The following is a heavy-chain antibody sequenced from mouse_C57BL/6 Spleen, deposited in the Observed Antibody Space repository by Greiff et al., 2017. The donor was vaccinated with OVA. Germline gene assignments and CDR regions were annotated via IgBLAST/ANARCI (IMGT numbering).Heavy chain of an antibody. CDR1: GYTFTSYW. D-gene: IGHD1-1*01. J-gene: IGHJ4*01. Sequence: VQLQQPGAELVKPGASVKMSCKASGYTFTSYWITWVKQRPGQGLEWIGDIYPGSGSTNYNEKFKSKATLTVDTSSSTAYMQLSSLTSEDSAVYYCAREGGYYGSSAMDYWGQGTSVTVSS. V-gene: IGHV1-55*01. CDR2: IYPGSGST. CDR3: AREGGYYGSSAMDY.